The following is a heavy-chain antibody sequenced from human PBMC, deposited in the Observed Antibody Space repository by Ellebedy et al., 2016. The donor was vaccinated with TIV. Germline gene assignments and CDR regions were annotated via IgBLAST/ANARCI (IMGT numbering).Heavy chain of an antibody. CDR2: ISGSGGST. CDR3: AKGRGGGVDDY. Sequence: GESLKISCAASGFSFISYAMSWVRQAPGKGLEWVSGISGSGGSTHNADSVKGRFTISRDNSKNTLYLQMNSLRAEDTAVYYCAKGRGGGVDDYWGQGTLVTVSS. J-gene: IGHJ4*02. D-gene: IGHD2-8*02. V-gene: IGHV3-23*01. CDR1: GFSFISYA.